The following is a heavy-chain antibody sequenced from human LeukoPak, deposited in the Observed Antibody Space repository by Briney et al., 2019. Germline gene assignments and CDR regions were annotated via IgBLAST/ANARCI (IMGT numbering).Heavy chain of an antibody. CDR2: ISAYNGNT. CDR1: GYTFTTYG. D-gene: IGHD3-22*01. V-gene: IGHV1-18*01. J-gene: IGHJ4*02. CDR3: ARDAPDQDSSGYYPLDY. Sequence: ASVKVSCKASGYTFTTYGITWVRQAPGQGLEWMGWISAYNGNTNYAQRLQGRVTMTTDTSTSTAYMELRSLRSDDTAVYYCARDAPDQDSSGYYPLDYWGQGTLVTVSS.